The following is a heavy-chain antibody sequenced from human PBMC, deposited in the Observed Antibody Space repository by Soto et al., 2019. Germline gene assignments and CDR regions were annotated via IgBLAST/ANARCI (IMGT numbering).Heavy chain of an antibody. Sequence: PGESLKISCNGSGYNFAGYWIAWVRQMPGKGPELMGIIYPSDSDTRYRPSFQGQVTVSADKSISSAYLQWSSLRASDTAMYYCARGGVSTRTFDYWGQGTPVTVSS. CDR3: ARGGVSTRTFDY. V-gene: IGHV5-51*01. CDR1: GYNFAGYW. J-gene: IGHJ4*02. D-gene: IGHD3-3*01. CDR2: IYPSDSDT.